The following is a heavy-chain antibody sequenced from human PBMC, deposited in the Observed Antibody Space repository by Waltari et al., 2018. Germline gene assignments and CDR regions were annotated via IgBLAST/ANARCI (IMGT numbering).Heavy chain of an antibody. D-gene: IGHD1-26*01. CDR2: IYTSGST. CDR1: GGSISSGSYY. V-gene: IGHV4-61*09. CDR3: ARESGSYSGDNY. Sequence: QVQLQESGPGLVKPSQTLSLTCTVSGGSISSGSYYWSWIRQPAGKGLAWTGYIYTSGSTNNTPTTKGRFTRTVDTAKNRFTLKLSAVTAADTAVYDCARESGSYSGDNYWGQGTLVTVSS. J-gene: IGHJ4*02.